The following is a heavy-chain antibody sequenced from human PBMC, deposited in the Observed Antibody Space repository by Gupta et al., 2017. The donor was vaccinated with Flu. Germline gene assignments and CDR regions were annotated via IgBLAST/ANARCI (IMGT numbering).Heavy chain of an antibody. V-gene: IGHV3-72*01. CDR2: VRKKANSYST. CDR3: VGVTGEAVDAY. J-gene: IGHJ4*02. Sequence: EVQLVESGGGLVQPGGSLRLACAAYGFPFSDHYMDWVRQAPGKGLEWVGRVRKKANSYSTEYAASVRGRIAISRDDSNNSVYLQLNTLKIEDTAVYYCVGVTGEAVDAYWGQGTLVTVSS. D-gene: IGHD3-16*01. CDR1: GFPFSDHY.